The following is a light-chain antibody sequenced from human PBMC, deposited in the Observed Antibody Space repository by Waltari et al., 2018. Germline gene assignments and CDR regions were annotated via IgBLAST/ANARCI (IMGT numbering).Light chain of an antibody. J-gene: IGKJ5*01. V-gene: IGKV1-39*01. CDR2: GSS. CDR3: QQDYTGFT. CDR1: QNIKNY. Sequence: DIQMTQSPSSLSAWVGDSVTITCRASQNIKNYLTWYQQKAGKAPKLLIYGSSNVVSGVPSRFTGSGSGTNFALTITSLQPEDVATYFCQQDYTGFTFGRGTRLEIK.